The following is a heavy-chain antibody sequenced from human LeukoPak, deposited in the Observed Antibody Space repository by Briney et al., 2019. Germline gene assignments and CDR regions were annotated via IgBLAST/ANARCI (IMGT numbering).Heavy chain of an antibody. Sequence: SETLSLTCTVSGGSISSYYWSWIRQPAGKGLEWIGRIYISGSTKYNPSLKSRITISVDTSTNQFSLFLRSVTAADTAIYYCTIGSSSGSLAYWGQGTLVTVSS. D-gene: IGHD2-15*01. J-gene: IGHJ4*02. V-gene: IGHV4-4*07. CDR1: GGSISSYY. CDR2: IYISGST. CDR3: TIGSSSGSLAY.